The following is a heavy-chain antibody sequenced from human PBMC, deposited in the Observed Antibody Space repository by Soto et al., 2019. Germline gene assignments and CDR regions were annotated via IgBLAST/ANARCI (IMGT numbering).Heavy chain of an antibody. J-gene: IGHJ4*02. D-gene: IGHD1-1*01. V-gene: IGHV2-5*02. CDR3: AHRVGLQGNWNGGYFDF. CDR2: IYWDDDK. CDR1: GFSLSTSGVG. Sequence: QITLKESGPPRVRPTQTLTLTCTFSGFSLSTSGVGLGWIRQSPGKALERLALIYWDDDKRYSPSLKSRLTITKDTSKNQVVLTMTNMDPVDTATYYCAHRVGLQGNWNGGYFDFWGPGALVTVSS.